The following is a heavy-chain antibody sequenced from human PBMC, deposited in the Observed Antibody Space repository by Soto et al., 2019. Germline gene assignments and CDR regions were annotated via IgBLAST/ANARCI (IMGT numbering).Heavy chain of an antibody. CDR1: GGTSTRYA. J-gene: IGHJ4*02. CDR2: IVPMFGTS. V-gene: IGHV1-69*06. CDR3: NRGSEYDFWSGYL. D-gene: IGHD3-3*01. Sequence: SVKVSCKVTGGTSTRYAINWVRQAPGQGLEWMGGIVPMFGTSKYAQKFQGRVTITADTSTNIAYMELRSLRSEDTAVYYCNRGSEYDFWSGYLWGQGTLVTVSS.